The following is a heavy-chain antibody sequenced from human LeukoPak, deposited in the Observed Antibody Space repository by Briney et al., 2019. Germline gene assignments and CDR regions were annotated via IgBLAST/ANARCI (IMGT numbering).Heavy chain of an antibody. CDR3: ARPPTVLVGYCSSSSCQADY. CDR2: ISGSGGGT. D-gene: IGHD2-2*01. J-gene: IGHJ4*02. Sequence: GGALRLSCAASGFTFNTYPMSGVRQAPGKGLEWVSVISGSGGGTYYADSVKGRFTISRDNSKNTLYLQMNSLRVEDTAVYYCARPPTVLVGYCSSSSCQADYWGQGTLVTVS. V-gene: IGHV3-23*01. CDR1: GFTFNTYP.